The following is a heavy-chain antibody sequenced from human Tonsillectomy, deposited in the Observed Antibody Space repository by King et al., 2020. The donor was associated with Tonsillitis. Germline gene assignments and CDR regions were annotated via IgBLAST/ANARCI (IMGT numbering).Heavy chain of an antibody. CDR3: AGQSSNCYDSSYYGLDV. CDR1: GYTFTGYY. J-gene: IGHJ6*02. V-gene: IGHV1-2*02. D-gene: IGHD3-22*01. CDR2: INPNSGGT. Sequence: VQLVESGAEVKKPGASVKVSCKASGYTFTGYYMHWVRQAPGQGLEWMGWINPNSGGTNYAQKFQGRVTMTRDTSISTAYMELSRLRSDDTAVYYCAGQSSNCYDSSYYGLDVWGQGTTVTVSS.